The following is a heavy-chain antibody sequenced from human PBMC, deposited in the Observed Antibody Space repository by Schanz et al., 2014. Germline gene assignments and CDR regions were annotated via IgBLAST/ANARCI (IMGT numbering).Heavy chain of an antibody. V-gene: IGHV3-23*01. J-gene: IGHJ4*02. CDR3: VRVSFADPRLYRGMDRDIDY. D-gene: IGHD5-18*01. CDR2: ISGSGGST. CDR1: GFSFSSYA. Sequence: EVQLSESGGGLVQPGGSLRLSCATSGFSFSSYAINWVRQAPGKGLEWVSGISGSGGSTYYADSVKGRFTISRDNSKNTLYLQMNSLRAEDTAVYYCVRVSFADPRLYRGMDRDIDYWGQGTLVTVSS.